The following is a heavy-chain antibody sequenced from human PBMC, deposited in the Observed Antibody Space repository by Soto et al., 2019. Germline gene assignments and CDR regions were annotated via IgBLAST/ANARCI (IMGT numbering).Heavy chain of an antibody. CDR1: GVTFNFYT. J-gene: IGHJ4*02. Sequence: QVHLVQSGAELKKPGSSVRVSCKASGVTFNFYTINWVRQAPGLGLEWMGRTNPILSMSNSALKFQGRLSISADKSTSTAYMDLRSLRSDDTAVYYCATSYGSGSQALDYWGQGALVTVSS. V-gene: IGHV1-69*02. D-gene: IGHD3-10*01. CDR3: ATSYGSGSQALDY. CDR2: TNPILSMS.